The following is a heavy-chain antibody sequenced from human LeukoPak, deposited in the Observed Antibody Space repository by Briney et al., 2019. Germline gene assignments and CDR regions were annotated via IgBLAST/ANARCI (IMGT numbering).Heavy chain of an antibody. CDR2: FDPEDGET. V-gene: IGHV1-24*01. CDR3: ATDGLGFGELSY. J-gene: IGHJ4*02. D-gene: IGHD3-10*01. Sequence: ASVKVSCKVSGYTLTELSMHWVRQAPGKGLEWMGGFDPEDGETIYAQKFQGRVTMTEGTSTDTAYMELSSLRSEDTAVYYCATDGLGFGELSYWGQGTLVTVSS. CDR1: GYTLTELS.